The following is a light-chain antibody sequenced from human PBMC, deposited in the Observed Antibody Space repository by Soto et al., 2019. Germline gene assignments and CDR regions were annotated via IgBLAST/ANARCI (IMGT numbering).Light chain of an antibody. CDR2: AAS. CDR1: QSISSY. CDR3: QQSYSTPYT. V-gene: IGKV1-39*01. Sequence: DIQMTQSPSSLSASVGDRVTITCRANQSISSYLNWFQLKPGKAPKLLIYAASTLQSGVPSRFSGSGSGTDFTLTISSLQPEDFATYYCQQSYSTPYTFGQGTKLEIK. J-gene: IGKJ2*01.